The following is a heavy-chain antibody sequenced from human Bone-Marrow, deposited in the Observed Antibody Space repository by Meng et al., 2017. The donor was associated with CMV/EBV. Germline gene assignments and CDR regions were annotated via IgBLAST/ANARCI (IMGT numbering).Heavy chain of an antibody. CDR2: IYYSGST. V-gene: IGHV4-59*01. D-gene: IGHD6-6*01. CDR1: GGSISSYY. Sequence: SETLSLTCTVSGGSISSYYWSWIRQPPGKGLEWIGYIYYSGSTNYNPSLKSRVTISVDTSKNQFSLKLSSVTAADTAVYYCARIKYSSSLSVYYYYGMDVWGQGPTVTVSS. J-gene: IGHJ6*02. CDR3: ARIKYSSSLSVYYYYGMDV.